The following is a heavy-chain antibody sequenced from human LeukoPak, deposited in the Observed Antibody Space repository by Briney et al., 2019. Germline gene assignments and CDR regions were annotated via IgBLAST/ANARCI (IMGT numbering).Heavy chain of an antibody. CDR2: INPDTGDK. Sequence: ASVKVSCKASGYTFTNYRINWGRQASGQGLKWMTWINPDTGDKSYAQKFHDRVTITTETSLSTAYMELISLSSEDTAVYFCARTTSTTASGYDSWGQGTLVTVSS. J-gene: IGHJ4*02. CDR1: GYTFTNYR. CDR3: ARTTSTTASGYDS. V-gene: IGHV1-8*03. D-gene: IGHD2-21*02.